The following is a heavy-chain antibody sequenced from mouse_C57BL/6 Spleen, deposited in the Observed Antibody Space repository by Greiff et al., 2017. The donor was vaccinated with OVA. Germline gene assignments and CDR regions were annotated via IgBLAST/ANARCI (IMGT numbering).Heavy chain of an antibody. Sequence: QVQLKQPGTELVKPGASVKLSCKASGYTFTSYWMHWVKQRPGQGLEWIGNINPSNGGTNYNEKFKSKATLTVDKSSSTAYMQLSSLTSEDSAVYDCARNDYYTPYWYFDVWGTGTTVTVSS. V-gene: IGHV1-53*01. D-gene: IGHD2-12*01. CDR3: ARNDYYTPYWYFDV. J-gene: IGHJ1*03. CDR1: GYTFTSYW. CDR2: INPSNGGT.